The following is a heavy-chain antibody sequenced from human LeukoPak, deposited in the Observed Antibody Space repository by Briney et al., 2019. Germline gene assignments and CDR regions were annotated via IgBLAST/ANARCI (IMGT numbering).Heavy chain of an antibody. CDR3: VRDGFKAFDI. J-gene: IGHJ3*02. Sequence: RPGGSLRLSCAVSGFTFDDYGMSWVRQAPGKGLEWVSGINWNGGSTGYADSVKGRFTISRDNAKNSLYLQMNSLRAEGTALYYFVRDGFKAFDIWGQGTMVTVSS. CDR1: GFTFDDYG. CDR2: INWNGGST. V-gene: IGHV3-20*04.